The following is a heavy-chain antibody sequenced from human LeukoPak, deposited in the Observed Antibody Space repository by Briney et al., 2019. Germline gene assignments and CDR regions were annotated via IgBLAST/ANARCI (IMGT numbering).Heavy chain of an antibody. Sequence: GGSLRLSCAASGFTFSSYAMHWVRQAPGKGLEWVAVISYDGSNKYYADSVKGRFTISRDNSKNTLYLQMNSLRAENTAVYYCAKDIHEWGLYYMDVWGKGTTVTVSS. D-gene: IGHD1-26*01. CDR3: AKDIHEWGLYYMDV. J-gene: IGHJ6*03. V-gene: IGHV3-30*04. CDR1: GFTFSSYA. CDR2: ISYDGSNK.